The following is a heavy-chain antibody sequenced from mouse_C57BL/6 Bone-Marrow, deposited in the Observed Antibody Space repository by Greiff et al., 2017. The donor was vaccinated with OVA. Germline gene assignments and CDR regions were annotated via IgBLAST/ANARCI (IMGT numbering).Heavy chain of an antibody. D-gene: IGHD2-4*01. Sequence: VQLQQPGAELVKPGASVKMSCKASGYTFTCYWITWVKQRPGQGLEWIGDISPGSGSNNYNEKFKSKATLTVATSSSTASMQLSSLTSEDSAVYCCAKGYDYAYGYFDFWGTGTTVTVSS. CDR3: AKGYDYAYGYFDF. CDR1: GYTFTCYW. V-gene: IGHV1-55*01. CDR2: ISPGSGSN. J-gene: IGHJ1*03.